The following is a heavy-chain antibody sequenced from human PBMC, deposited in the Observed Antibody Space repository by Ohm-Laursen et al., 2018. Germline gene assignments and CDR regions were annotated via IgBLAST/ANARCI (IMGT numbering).Heavy chain of an antibody. CDR1: GFTFSNYW. D-gene: IGHD3-22*01. J-gene: IGHJ4*01. CDR3: AKGGLYYYDSSGYSD. Sequence: SLRLSCAASGFTFSNYWMSWVRQTPGKGLEWVANIKQDGGEKNFADSVKGRFTISRDNSKNTLYLQMNSLRAEDTAVYYCAKGGLYYYDSSGYSDWGQGTLVTVSS. CDR2: IKQDGGEK. V-gene: IGHV3-7*03.